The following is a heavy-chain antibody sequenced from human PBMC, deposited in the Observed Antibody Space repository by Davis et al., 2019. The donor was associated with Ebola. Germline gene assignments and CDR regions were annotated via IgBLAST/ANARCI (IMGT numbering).Heavy chain of an antibody. D-gene: IGHD3-16*01. CDR1: GVTFRNYV. V-gene: IGHV3-23*01. CDR3: VKELKMGDHFDY. J-gene: IGHJ4*02. Sequence: GESLKISCAVSGVTFRNYVMSWVRQAPGKGLEWVSSISSSGGNSFYMDSVKGRFYIDRDNSKNTLYLQMNTLRTEDTAVYYCVKELKMGDHFDYWGQGTLVTVSS. CDR2: ISSSGGNS.